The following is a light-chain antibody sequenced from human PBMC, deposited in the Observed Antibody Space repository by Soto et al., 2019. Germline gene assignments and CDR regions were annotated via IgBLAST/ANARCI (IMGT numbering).Light chain of an antibody. CDR3: QQFGNSART. CDR1: QSVSSTD. J-gene: IGKJ1*01. Sequence: EIVLTQSPGTLSLSPGERATLSCRASQSVSSTDLVWYQQKRGQASRLLIYGASSRATGIPDRFSGSGSGTDFTLTISRLEPEDFAVYYCQQFGNSARTFGQGTEVEV. CDR2: GAS. V-gene: IGKV3-20*01.